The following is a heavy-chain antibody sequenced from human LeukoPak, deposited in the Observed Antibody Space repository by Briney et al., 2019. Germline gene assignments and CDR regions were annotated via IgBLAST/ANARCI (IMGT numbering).Heavy chain of an antibody. CDR1: GFTVSSNY. CDR3: ARVSLGYYGSGSYFDY. CDR2: IYSGGST. D-gene: IGHD3-10*01. Sequence: GGSLRLSCAASGFTVSSNYMSWVRQAPGKGLEWVSVIYSGGSTYYADSVKGRFTISRDNSKNTLYLQMNSLRAEDTAVYYCARVSLGYYGSGSYFDYWGQGTLVTVSS. V-gene: IGHV3-66*01. J-gene: IGHJ4*02.